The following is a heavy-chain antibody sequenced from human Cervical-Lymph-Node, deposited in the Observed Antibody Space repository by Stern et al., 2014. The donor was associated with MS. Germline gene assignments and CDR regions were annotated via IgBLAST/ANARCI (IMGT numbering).Heavy chain of an antibody. CDR3: ARHPPRRKWDDPNYGMDV. CDR2: IYPDDSDI. V-gene: IGHV5-51*01. J-gene: IGHJ6*02. CDR1: GYTFTNNW. Sequence: EVQLVESGAEVKKPGESLKISCKGSGYTFTNNWIAWVRQMPGKGLEWMGIIYPDDSDIRYSPSLQGQVTISADKSISTASLPGSSRKAADSAVYYWARHPPRRKWDDPNYGMDVWGQGTTVTVSS. D-gene: IGHD1-1*01.